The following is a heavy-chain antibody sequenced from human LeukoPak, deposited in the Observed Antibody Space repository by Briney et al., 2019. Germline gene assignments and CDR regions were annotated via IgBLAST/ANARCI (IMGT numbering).Heavy chain of an antibody. Sequence: SVKVSCTASGGTFSSYAISWVRQAPGQGLEWMGGIIPIFGTANYAQKFQGRVTITADESTSTAYMELSSLRSEDTAVYYCAREEVPMTTVPNYYYYYGMDVWGQGTTVTVSS. CDR3: AREEVPMTTVPNYYYYYGMDV. V-gene: IGHV1-69*13. J-gene: IGHJ6*02. CDR2: IIPIFGTA. D-gene: IGHD4-11*01. CDR1: GGTFSSYA.